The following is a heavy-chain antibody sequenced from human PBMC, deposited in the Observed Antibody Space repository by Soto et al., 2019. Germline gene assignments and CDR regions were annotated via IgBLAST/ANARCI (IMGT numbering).Heavy chain of an antibody. CDR2: INPNSGGT. V-gene: IGHV1-2*04. D-gene: IGHD5-12*01. CDR1: GYTFTGYY. CDR3: ARVASGYDFDY. J-gene: IGHJ4*02. Sequence: SVKVCCTASGYTFTGYYMHWVRQAPGQGLEWMGWINPNSGGTNYAQKFQGWVTMTRDTSISTAYMELSRLRSDDTAVYYCARVASGYDFDYCGQGTLLTVSS.